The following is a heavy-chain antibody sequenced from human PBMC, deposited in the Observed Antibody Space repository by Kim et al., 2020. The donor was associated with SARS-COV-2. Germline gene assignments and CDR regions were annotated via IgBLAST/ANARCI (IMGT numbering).Heavy chain of an antibody. J-gene: IGHJ6*02. CDR2: INHSGSV. Sequence: SETLSLTCAVYGGSFSGYYWSWIRQPPGKGLEWIGEINHSGSVNRNPALKSRLTISMDTSKNQISLKLTSVTAADTAFYYCARGRAGVVPSPVLGLGPHYDYFIMDVWGHGNAVTVAS. D-gene: IGHD2-8*02. CDR3: ARGRAGVVPSPVLGLGPHYDYFIMDV. CDR1: GGSFSGYY. V-gene: IGHV4-34*01.